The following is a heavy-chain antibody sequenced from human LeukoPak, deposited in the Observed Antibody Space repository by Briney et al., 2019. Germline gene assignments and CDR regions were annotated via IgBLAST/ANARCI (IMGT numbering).Heavy chain of an antibody. Sequence: GGSLRLSCAASGFIFSTYTMSWVRQAPGKGLEWVSYISSSGSTIYYAASVKGRFTISRDNAKNSLYLQMNSLRAEDTAVYYCARDGKGRNRIGYYFDYWGQGTLVTVSS. D-gene: IGHD3-10*01. CDR3: ARDGKGRNRIGYYFDY. CDR2: ISSSGSTI. J-gene: IGHJ4*02. CDR1: GFIFSTYT. V-gene: IGHV3-48*04.